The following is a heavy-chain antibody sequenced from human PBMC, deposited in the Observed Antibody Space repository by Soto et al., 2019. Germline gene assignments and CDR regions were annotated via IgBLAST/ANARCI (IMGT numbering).Heavy chain of an antibody. CDR1: GGSISSGGYY. Sequence: QVQLQESGPGLVKPSQTLSLTCTVSGGSISSGGYYWSWIRQHPGKGLEWIGYIYYSGSTYYNPSLKSRVTISVDTSKNQFSLKLSSVTAADTAVYYCARDRCSSTSCYVGHDAFDIWGQGTMVTDSS. V-gene: IGHV4-31*03. J-gene: IGHJ3*02. D-gene: IGHD2-2*01. CDR3: ARDRCSSTSCYVGHDAFDI. CDR2: IYYSGST.